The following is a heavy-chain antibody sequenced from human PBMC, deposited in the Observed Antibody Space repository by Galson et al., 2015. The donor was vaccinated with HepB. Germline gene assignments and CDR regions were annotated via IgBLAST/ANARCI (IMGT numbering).Heavy chain of an antibody. CDR2: ITHSGST. CDR1: GGSFSGYH. Sequence: ETLSLTCAVFGGSFSGYHWTWIRQSPGKGLEWIGEITHSGSTHSTPSLKSRVTISMDTSKNQFSLKVRSVTAADTAVYYCARGKGRRLLLDYHYYGMDVWGQGATVTVSS. CDR3: ARGKGRRLLLDYHYYGMDV. V-gene: IGHV4-34*01. D-gene: IGHD3-3*01. J-gene: IGHJ6*01.